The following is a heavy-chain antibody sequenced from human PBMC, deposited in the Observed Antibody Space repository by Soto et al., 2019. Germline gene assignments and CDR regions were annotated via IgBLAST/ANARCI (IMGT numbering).Heavy chain of an antibody. CDR3: ARRWSGIDY. Sequence: QVQLQESGPGRVKPSETLSLNCSVSGGSLTSYFWSWIRQPPGKGLEWLGYISYSGYTNYNPSLKSRVTISRETSKNQFSLRLTSVTAADTAVYYCARRWSGIDYWGQGTLVTVSS. D-gene: IGHD3-3*01. J-gene: IGHJ4*02. CDR2: ISYSGYT. V-gene: IGHV4-59*08. CDR1: GGSLTSYF.